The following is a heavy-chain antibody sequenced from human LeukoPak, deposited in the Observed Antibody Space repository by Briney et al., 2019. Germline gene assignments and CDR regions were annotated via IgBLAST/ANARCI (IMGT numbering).Heavy chain of an antibody. J-gene: IGHJ4*02. CDR1: GGSFSGYY. CDR2: INHSGST. D-gene: IGHD2-2*01. V-gene: IGHV4-34*01. Sequence: PSETLSLTCAVYGGSFSGYYWSWIRQPPGKGLEWIGEINHSGSTNYNPSLKSRVTISVDTSKNQFSLKLSSVTAEDTAVYYCASGVSSTSCYVDYWGQGTLVTVSS. CDR3: ASGVSSTSCYVDY.